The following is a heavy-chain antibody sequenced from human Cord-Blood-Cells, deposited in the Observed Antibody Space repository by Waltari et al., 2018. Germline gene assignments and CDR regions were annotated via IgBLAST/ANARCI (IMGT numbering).Heavy chain of an antibody. CDR3: ATGDSSELFFDY. CDR1: GYTLTELS. CDR2: FDPEHGET. D-gene: IGHD3-22*01. V-gene: IGHV1-24*01. J-gene: IGHJ4*02. Sequence: QVQLVQSGAEVKKPGASVKVSCKVSGYTLTELSMHWERQAPGKGLGWMGGFDPEHGETIYAQKFQGRVTMTEDTSTDTAYMELSSLRSEDTAVDYCATGDSSELFFDYWGQGTLVTVSS.